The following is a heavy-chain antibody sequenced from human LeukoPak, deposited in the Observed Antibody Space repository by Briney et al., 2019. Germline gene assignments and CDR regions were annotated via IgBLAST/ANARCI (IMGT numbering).Heavy chain of an antibody. CDR3: ARWGTGDAFDI. D-gene: IGHD3-16*01. V-gene: IGHV4-4*07. CDR1: GGSISNYY. CDR2: IYSSGST. J-gene: IGHJ3*02. Sequence: PSETLSLTCIVSGGSISNYYWSWIRQPAGKGLEWIGHIYSSGSTDYSPSLKSRVTMSVDTSKNQFSLKLSSVTAADTAVYYCARWGTGDAFDIWGQGTMVTVSS.